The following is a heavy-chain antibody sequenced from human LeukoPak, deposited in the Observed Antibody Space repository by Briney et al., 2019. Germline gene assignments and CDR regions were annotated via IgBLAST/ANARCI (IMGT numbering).Heavy chain of an antibody. Sequence: SQTLSLTCAISGDSVSSNSAAWIWIRQSPSRGLEWLGRTYYRSKWYTEYAVSVKSRITINPDTSKNQFSLQLSSVNPEDTAVYYCARLGSGSNYGGQGTLVTVPS. CDR3: ARLGSGSNY. J-gene: IGHJ4*02. CDR1: GDSVSSNSAA. CDR2: TYYRSKWYT. D-gene: IGHD3-10*01. V-gene: IGHV6-1*01.